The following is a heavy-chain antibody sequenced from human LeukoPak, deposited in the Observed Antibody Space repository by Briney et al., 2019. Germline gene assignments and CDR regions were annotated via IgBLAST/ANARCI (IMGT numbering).Heavy chain of an antibody. CDR3: ARRGTTYCTVDSCHPNWFDP. V-gene: IGHV3-11*03. D-gene: IGHD2-15*01. Sequence: GGSLRLSCSASGFTFSDYYMTWIRQAPGRGLEWISYINGSSSDTKYADSVKGRFTISRDNAKNSLYLLMNSLRAEDTAVYYCARRGTTYCTVDSCHPNWFDPWGQGTLVTVSS. CDR2: INGSSSDT. J-gene: IGHJ5*02. CDR1: GFTFSDYY.